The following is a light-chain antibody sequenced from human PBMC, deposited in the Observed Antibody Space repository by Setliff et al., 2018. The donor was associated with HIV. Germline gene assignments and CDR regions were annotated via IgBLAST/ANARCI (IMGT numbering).Light chain of an antibody. CDR3: RSYAVSNTFV. CDR1: SSDIGTYKL. J-gene: IGLJ1*01. CDR2: EVT. Sequence: QSVLAQPASVSGSPGQSISISCTGTSSDIGTYKLVSWYQQHPGKAPRLMIYEVTKRPSGASNRFSGSKSGNTASLTISGLQSEDDADYYCRSYAVSNTFVFGTGTKVTVL. V-gene: IGLV2-23*02.